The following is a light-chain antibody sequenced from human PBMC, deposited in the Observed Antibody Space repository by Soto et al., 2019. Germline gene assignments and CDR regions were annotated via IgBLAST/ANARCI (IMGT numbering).Light chain of an antibody. J-gene: IGKJ3*01. V-gene: IGKV3-20*01. CDR1: QSISADY. CDR2: GGS. CDR3: QHYGSSVFT. Sequence: EIVLTQSPGTLSLSPGGRAALSCRASQSISADYLVWYQQKPGQAPRLLIYGGSSRAPGIPLRFIGSGSGTDFTLTISRLAPEDVAVYYCQHYGSSVFTFGPGTKVDI.